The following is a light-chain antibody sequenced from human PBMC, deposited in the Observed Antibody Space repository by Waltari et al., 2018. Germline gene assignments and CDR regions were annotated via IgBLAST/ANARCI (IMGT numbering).Light chain of an antibody. Sequence: DIQMTQYPSSVSASVGDRVTITCRASQDINRWLAWYHQKPGKAPKLLIYAASTLQPWVPSRFSGSGSGTDYTLTINSLQPEDFAIYYCQQADTFPLTFGQGTRLEIK. V-gene: IGKV1D-12*01. CDR3: QQADTFPLT. J-gene: IGKJ5*01. CDR2: AAS. CDR1: QDINRW.